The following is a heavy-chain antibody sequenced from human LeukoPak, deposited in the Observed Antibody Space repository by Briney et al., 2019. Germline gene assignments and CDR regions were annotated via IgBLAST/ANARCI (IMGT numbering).Heavy chain of an antibody. D-gene: IGHD6-13*01. V-gene: IGHV3-53*01. CDR1: GFTVSSNY. Sequence: GGSLRLSCAASGFTVSSNYMSWVRQAPGKGLEWVSVIYSGGSTYYADSVKGRFTISRDNSKNTLYLQMNSLRAEDTAVYYCARVMSSSWSNWFDPWGQGTLVTVSS. CDR3: ARVMSSSWSNWFDP. CDR2: IYSGGST. J-gene: IGHJ5*02.